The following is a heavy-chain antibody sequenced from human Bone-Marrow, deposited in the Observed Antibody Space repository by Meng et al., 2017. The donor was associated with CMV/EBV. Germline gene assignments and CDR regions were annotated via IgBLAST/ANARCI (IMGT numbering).Heavy chain of an antibody. CDR3: ARDGGWELLRRVLDY. Sequence: ASVKVSCKASGYTFISYGISWVRQAPGQGLEWMGWISAYNDNTNYAQKLQGRVTMTTDTSTSTAYLELRSLRSDDTAVYYCARDGGWELLRRVLDYWGQGTLVTVSS. CDR2: ISAYNDNT. D-gene: IGHD1-26*01. CDR1: GYTFISYG. J-gene: IGHJ4*02. V-gene: IGHV1-18*01.